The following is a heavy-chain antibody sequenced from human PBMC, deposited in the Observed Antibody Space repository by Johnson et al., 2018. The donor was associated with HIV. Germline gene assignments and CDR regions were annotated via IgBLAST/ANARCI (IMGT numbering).Heavy chain of an antibody. D-gene: IGHD4-17*01. J-gene: IGHJ3*02. CDR3: AREGDYGSSLGAFDI. CDR1: GFTFSSYA. Sequence: VQLVESGGGLVQPGGSLRLSCAASGFTFSSYAMSWVRQAPGKGLEWVSAISGSGSTIYYADSVKGRFTISRDNAKNSLYLQMNSLRAEDTAVYYCAREGDYGSSLGAFDIWGQGTMVTVSS. CDR2: ISGSGSTI. V-gene: IGHV3-48*04.